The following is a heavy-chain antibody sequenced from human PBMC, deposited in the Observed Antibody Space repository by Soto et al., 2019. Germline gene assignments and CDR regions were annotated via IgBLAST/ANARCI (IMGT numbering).Heavy chain of an antibody. J-gene: IGHJ6*02. CDR1: GYTFTNYC. V-gene: IGHV1-18*01. CDR2: ISAYNGNT. D-gene: IGHD1-26*01. Sequence: VSVKVSCKASGYTFTNYCVSWVRQAPGQGPEWMGWISAYNGNTNYAQKLQGRVTMTTDTSTNTVYMDLRSLRSDDTAVYYCAREGRKVGIYYYYYGLEVWGQGTTVTVSS. CDR3: AREGRKVGIYYYYYGLEV.